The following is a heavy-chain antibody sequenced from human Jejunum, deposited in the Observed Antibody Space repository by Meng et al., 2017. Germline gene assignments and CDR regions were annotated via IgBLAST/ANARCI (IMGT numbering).Heavy chain of an antibody. CDR3: AKNGAYNSDY. CDR2: IFHTGII. J-gene: IGHJ4*02. Sequence: QVQLQESGPGLVKPSGTLSLTCSVSGASVTNDNWWSWVRQPPGKGLEWIGEIFHTGIINYNPSLKSRVTISLDKSKNQLYLNLNSVTAADTAVYYCAKNGAYNSDYWSQGTLVTVSS. V-gene: IGHV4-4*02. CDR1: GASVTNDNW. D-gene: IGHD2-8*01.